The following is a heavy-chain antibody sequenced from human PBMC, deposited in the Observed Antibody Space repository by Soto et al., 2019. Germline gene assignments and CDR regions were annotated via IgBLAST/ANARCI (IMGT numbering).Heavy chain of an antibody. CDR2: ISYDESDK. CDR1: GFTFRSYA. D-gene: IGHD6-19*01. Sequence: VGSLRLSCAASGFTFRSYAMHWVRQAPGKGLEWVAVISYDESDKYYADSLKGRFTISRDNSKNTLYLQMNSLRGEDTAVYYCARDLSVAGPDYWGQGTLVTVSS. J-gene: IGHJ4*02. V-gene: IGHV3-30*03. CDR3: ARDLSVAGPDY.